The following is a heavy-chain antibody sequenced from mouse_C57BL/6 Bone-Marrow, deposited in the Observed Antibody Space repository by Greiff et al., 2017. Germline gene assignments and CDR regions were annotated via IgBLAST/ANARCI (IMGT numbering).Heavy chain of an antibody. CDR2: ISSGGDYI. CDR3: TRAMGFDY. Sequence: VKLMESGEGLVKPGGSLKLSCAASGFTFSSYAMSWVRQTPEKRLEWVAYISSGGDYIYYADTVKGRFTISRDNARNPLYLQMSRLKAEDTAMYYCTRAMGFDYWGQGTNLTVSS. D-gene: IGHD1-1*02. CDR1: GFTFSSYA. J-gene: IGHJ2*01. V-gene: IGHV5-9-1*02.